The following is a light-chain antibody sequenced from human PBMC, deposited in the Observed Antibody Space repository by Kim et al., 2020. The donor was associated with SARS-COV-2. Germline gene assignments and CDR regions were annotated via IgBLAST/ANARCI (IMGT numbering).Light chain of an antibody. CDR1: KLGDKY. CDR2: QDT. CDR3: QAWDTSTVL. Sequence: YELTQPPSVSVSPGQTANITCSGDKLGDKYACWYHQKPGQSPVLVIYQDTRRPSGIPERFSGSNSGNTATLTISGTQTLDEADYYCQAWDTSTVLFGGGT. V-gene: IGLV3-1*01. J-gene: IGLJ3*02.